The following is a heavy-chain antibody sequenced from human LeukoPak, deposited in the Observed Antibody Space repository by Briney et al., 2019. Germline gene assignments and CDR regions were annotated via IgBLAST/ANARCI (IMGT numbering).Heavy chain of an antibody. J-gene: IGHJ6*03. CDR1: GFTFDDYA. V-gene: IGHV3-30*02. Sequence: PGGSLRLSCAASGFTFDDYAMHWVRQAPGKGLEWVAFIRYDGSNKYYADSVKGRFTISRDNSKNTLYLQMNSLRAEDTAVYYCAKDSAAAAFYYYYMDVWGKGTTVTISS. CDR3: AKDSAAAAFYYYYMDV. CDR2: IRYDGSNK. D-gene: IGHD6-13*01.